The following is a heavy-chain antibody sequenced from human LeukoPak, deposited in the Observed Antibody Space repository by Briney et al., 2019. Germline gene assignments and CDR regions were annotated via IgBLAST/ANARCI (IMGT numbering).Heavy chain of an antibody. D-gene: IGHD3-10*01. CDR3: ARHDRLLWFGGT. CDR1: GGSISSYY. CDR2: IYASGNT. J-gene: IGHJ5*02. V-gene: IGHV4-4*07. Sequence: SETLSLTCTVSGGSISSYYWSWVRQPAGKGLEWIGRIYASGNTNYNPSLKGRVTMTVDTSRNQFSLNLSSVTAADTAVYYCARHDRLLWFGGTWGQGTLVTVSS.